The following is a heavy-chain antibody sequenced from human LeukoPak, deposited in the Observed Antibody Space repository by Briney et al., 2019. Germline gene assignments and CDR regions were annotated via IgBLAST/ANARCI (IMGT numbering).Heavy chain of an antibody. CDR3: VKDLLGYCSSTSCYATGPFDY. CDR1: GFSFSNYA. CDR2: ISTNGGHT. D-gene: IGHD2-2*01. V-gene: IGHV3-64D*09. J-gene: IGHJ4*02. Sequence: GGSLRLSCSASGFSFSNYAMHWVRQAPGKGLEYVSAISTNGGHTYYADSVQDRFTISRDDSKNTLYLQMSSLRAEDTALYYCVKDLLGYCSSTSCYATGPFDYWGQGTLVTVSS.